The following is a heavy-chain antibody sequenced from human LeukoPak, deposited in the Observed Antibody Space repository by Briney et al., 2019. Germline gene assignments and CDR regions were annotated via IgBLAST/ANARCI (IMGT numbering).Heavy chain of an antibody. J-gene: IGHJ4*02. D-gene: IGHD6-6*01. CDR3: ARRSPYSSSSEGFDY. CDR2: IYSGGST. CDR1: GFTVSSNY. V-gene: IGHV3-66*02. Sequence: GGSLRLSCAASGFTVSSNYMSWVRQAPGKGLEWVSVIYSGGSTYYADSVKGRFTISRDNSKNTLYLQMNSLRAEDTAVYYCARRSPYSSSSEGFDYWGQRTLVTVSS.